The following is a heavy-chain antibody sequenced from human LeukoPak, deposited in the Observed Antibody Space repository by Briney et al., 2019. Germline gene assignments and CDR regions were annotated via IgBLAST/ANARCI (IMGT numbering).Heavy chain of an antibody. Sequence: GGSLRLSCAASGFTFSSYGMHWVRQAPGKGLEWVAVIWYDGSNKYYADSVKGRFTISRDNSKNTLYLQMNSLRAEDTAVYYCARAPGIAAAGPQTGWGQGTLVTVSS. D-gene: IGHD6-13*01. CDR1: GFTFSSYG. V-gene: IGHV3-33*01. CDR2: IWYDGSNK. CDR3: ARAPGIAAAGPQTG. J-gene: IGHJ4*02.